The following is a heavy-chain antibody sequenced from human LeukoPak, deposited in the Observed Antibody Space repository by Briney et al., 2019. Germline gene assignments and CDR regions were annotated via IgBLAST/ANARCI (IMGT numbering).Heavy chain of an antibody. J-gene: IGHJ3*02. CDR3: ARGYSSGWYHAFDI. Sequence: SETLSLTCTVSGGSISSYYWSWIRQPPGKGLEWIGYIYHSGSTNYNPSLKSRVTISVDTSKNQFSLKLSSVTAADTAVYYCARGYSSGWYHAFDIWGQGTMVTVSS. CDR1: GGSISSYY. V-gene: IGHV4-59*08. D-gene: IGHD6-19*01. CDR2: IYHSGST.